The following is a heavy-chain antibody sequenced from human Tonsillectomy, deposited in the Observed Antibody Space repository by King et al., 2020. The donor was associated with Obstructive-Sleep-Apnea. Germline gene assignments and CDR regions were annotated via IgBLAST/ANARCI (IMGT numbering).Heavy chain of an antibody. CDR1: GFSFSRHW. J-gene: IGHJ3*01. Sequence: QLVQSGAEAKKPGESLRISCRGSGFSFSRHWIAWVRQMPGLGLEWMGIIYPGDSDTRYSPTFRGQVVISVDKSASTTFLQWDSLRASDTAMFYFARQQRNAAGTDYPDAGLDFWGQGTMVTVSS. CDR3: ARQQRNAAGTDYPDAGLDF. V-gene: IGHV5-51*01. CDR2: IYPGDSDT. D-gene: IGHD3-10*01.